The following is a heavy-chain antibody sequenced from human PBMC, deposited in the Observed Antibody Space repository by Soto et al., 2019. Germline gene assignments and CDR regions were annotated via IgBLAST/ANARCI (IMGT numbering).Heavy chain of an antibody. D-gene: IGHD2-2*01. Sequence: SETLSLTCAVSGGSISSSNWWSWVRQPPGKGLEWIGEIYHSGSTNYNPSLKSRVTISVDKSKNQFSLKLSSVTAADTAVYYCAKEGSSADYYYYGMDVWGQGTTVTVSS. CDR2: IYHSGST. CDR3: AKEGSSADYYYYGMDV. J-gene: IGHJ6*02. CDR1: GGSISSSNW. V-gene: IGHV4-4*02.